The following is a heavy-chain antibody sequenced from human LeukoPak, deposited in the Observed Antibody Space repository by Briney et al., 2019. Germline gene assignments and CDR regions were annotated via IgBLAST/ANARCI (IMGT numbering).Heavy chain of an antibody. CDR3: APYYYDSSGYPDEYFQH. Sequence: SETLSLTCAVSGGSISSGNWWSWVRQPPGKGLQWIGEIFHSGSTNYNPSLKRRVTISVDNSKNQLSLTLTSVTAADTAVYYCAPYYYDSSGYPDEYFQHWGQGTLVTVSS. D-gene: IGHD3-22*01. J-gene: IGHJ1*01. CDR2: IFHSGST. CDR1: GGSISSGNW. V-gene: IGHV4-4*02.